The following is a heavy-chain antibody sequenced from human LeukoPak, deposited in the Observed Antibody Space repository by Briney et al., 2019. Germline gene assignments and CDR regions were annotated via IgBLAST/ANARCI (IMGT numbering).Heavy chain of an antibody. J-gene: IGHJ3*02. CDR1: GGSISSASYF. CDR3: ARGFGYDAFDI. V-gene: IGHV4-61*02. CDR2: IYVSGST. Sequence: PSETLSLTCSVSGGSISSASYFWSWIRQPAGKGQEWIGLIYVSGSTNYNPSLKSRVTISVDTSKNQFSLKLTSVTAADTAVYYCARGFGYDAFDIWGQGTMVTVSS. D-gene: IGHD3-10*01.